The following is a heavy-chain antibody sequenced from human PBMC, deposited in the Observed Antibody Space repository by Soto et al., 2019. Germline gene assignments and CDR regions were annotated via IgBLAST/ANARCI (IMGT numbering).Heavy chain of an antibody. CDR3: AKDLAFFLEWLLDPDY. CDR1: GFTFSSYA. D-gene: IGHD3-3*01. V-gene: IGHV3-23*01. Sequence: QPGGSLSLSCAASGFTFSSYAMSWVRQAPGKGLEWVSAISGSGGSTYYADSVKGRFTISRDNSKNTLYLQMNSLRAEDTAVYYCAKDLAFFLEWLLDPDYWGQGTLVTVSS. CDR2: ISGSGGST. J-gene: IGHJ4*02.